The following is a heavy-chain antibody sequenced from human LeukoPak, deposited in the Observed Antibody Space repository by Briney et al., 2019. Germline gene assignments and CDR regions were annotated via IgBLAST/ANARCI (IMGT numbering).Heavy chain of an antibody. D-gene: IGHD3-10*01. CDR2: INANSGGT. V-gene: IGHV1-2*06. CDR3: ARDFSLWSDY. J-gene: IGHJ4*02. CDR1: GYRFTGYY. Sequence: EASVKVSCKASGYRFTGYYLHWVRQAPGQGLEWMGRINANSGGTDYAEKFQGRVTMTRDTSIGTAYMEVSRLIYDDTAVYYCARDFSLWSDYWGQGTLVTVSS.